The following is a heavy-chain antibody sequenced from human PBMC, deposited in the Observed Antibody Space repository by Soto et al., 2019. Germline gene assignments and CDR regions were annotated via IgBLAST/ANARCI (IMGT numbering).Heavy chain of an antibody. J-gene: IGHJ5*02. V-gene: IGHV1-69*01. CDR1: GVTFSSFA. D-gene: IGHD5-12*01. Sequence: QVQLVQSGAEVKQPGSSVKVSCQAYGVTFSSFAISWVRQAPGQGLEWMGGIIPIFRTPNYAQNFQGRVTITADESTSSVYMELSRLRSEDTAVYYCARSTGSGFRPGTHRFNWFDPWGQGTLVTVSS. CDR3: ARSTGSGFRPGTHRFNWFDP. CDR2: IIPIFRTP.